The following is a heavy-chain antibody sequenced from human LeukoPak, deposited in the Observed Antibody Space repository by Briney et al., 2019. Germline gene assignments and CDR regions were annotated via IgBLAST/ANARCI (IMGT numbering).Heavy chain of an antibody. D-gene: IGHD4-17*01. V-gene: IGHV3-30*18. J-gene: IGHJ4*02. Sequence: GGSLRLSCAASGFTFSSYGMHWVRQAPGKGLEGVAVISYDGSNKYYADSVKGRFTISRDNFKNTLYLQMNSLRAEDTAVYYCAKDGYYNPYGDYVDYWGQGTLVTVSS. CDR3: AKDGYYNPYGDYVDY. CDR2: ISYDGSNK. CDR1: GFTFSSYG.